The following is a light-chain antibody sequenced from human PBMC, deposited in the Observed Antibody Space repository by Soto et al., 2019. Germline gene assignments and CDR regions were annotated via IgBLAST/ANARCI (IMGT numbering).Light chain of an antibody. CDR1: QSVSSSY. V-gene: IGKV3-20*01. CDR2: GAS. Sequence: EIVLTQSPGTLSLSPGARATLSCRASQSVSSSYLAGYQQKPGQAPRLLIYGASSRATGIPDRFSGSGSGTDFSLTISRLEPEDFAVYYCQQYGSSPYTFGRGTKLEIK. CDR3: QQYGSSPYT. J-gene: IGKJ2*01.